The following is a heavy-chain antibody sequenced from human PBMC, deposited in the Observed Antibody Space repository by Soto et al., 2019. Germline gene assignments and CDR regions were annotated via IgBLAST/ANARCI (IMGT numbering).Heavy chain of an antibody. D-gene: IGHD2-21*01. CDR1: GDSITSSTYY. Sequence: QLQLQESGPGLVKPSETLSLTCTVSGDSITSSTYYWGWVRQPPGKGLEWIGTIYYSGGTYYNPSLKSPVTQSVDASKNLFSLKLNSVTAADTALYYCAKHSSPAVVVIPHFDSRGQGTPVTVSS. CDR3: AKHSSPAVVVIPHFDS. CDR2: IYYSGGT. V-gene: IGHV4-39*01. J-gene: IGHJ4*02.